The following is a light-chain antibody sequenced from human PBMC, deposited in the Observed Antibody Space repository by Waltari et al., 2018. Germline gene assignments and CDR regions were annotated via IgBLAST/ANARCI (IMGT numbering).Light chain of an antibody. J-gene: IGKJ1*01. V-gene: IGKV4-1*01. CDR3: QQYHSVPRT. CDR1: QSVLYSPNNKNY. CDR2: WAS. Sequence: DIVLTQSTDSLAVSLGERATINCKSSQSVLYSPNNKNYLGWFQQKTGQPPKLLIYWASMRESGVPDRFSGSGSGTDFTLTISSLQAEDVAVYYCQQYHSVPRTFGQGTKVEI.